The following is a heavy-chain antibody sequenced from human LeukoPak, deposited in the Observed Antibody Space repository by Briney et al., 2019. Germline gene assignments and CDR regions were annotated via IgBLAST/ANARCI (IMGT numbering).Heavy chain of an antibody. CDR1: GFTFSDHY. Sequence: PGGSLRLSCVASGFTFSDHYMDWVRQAPGKGLEWVGRTRNKAKGYTTEYAASVKGRFTISRDDSKNSLYLQMNSLKTEDTAVYYCARERDYYYGMDVWGQGTTVTVSS. V-gene: IGHV3-72*01. CDR2: TRNKAKGYTT. CDR3: ARERDYYYGMDV. J-gene: IGHJ6*02.